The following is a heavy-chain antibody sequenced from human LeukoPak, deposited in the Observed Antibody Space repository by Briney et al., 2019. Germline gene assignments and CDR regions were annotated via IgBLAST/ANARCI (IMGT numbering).Heavy chain of an antibody. D-gene: IGHD3-10*01. J-gene: IGHJ4*02. V-gene: IGHV5-51*01. CDR3: ARGANYYGSGSYSSAFDY. CDR1: GYSFTSYW. CDR2: IYPGDSDT. Sequence: GESLKISCKGSGYSFTSYWIGWVRQMPGKGLEWMGIIYPGDSDTRYSPSFQGQVTISADKSISTAYLQWSSLKASDTAMYYCARGANYYGSGSYSSAFDYWGQGTLVTVSS.